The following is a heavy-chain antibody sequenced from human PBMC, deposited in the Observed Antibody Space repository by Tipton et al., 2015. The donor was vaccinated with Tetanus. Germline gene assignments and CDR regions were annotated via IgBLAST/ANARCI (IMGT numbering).Heavy chain of an antibody. Sequence: TLSLTCSVSGGSVNSGTYYWSWIRQPPGKGLEWLGDIYYGGATQYNPSLESRVTISMDTSKNQVSLRLTSVTAADTAVYYCARGLPRESFYLDYWGQGKQVSVSS. J-gene: IGHJ4*02. D-gene: IGHD3-3*01. CDR3: ARGLPRESFYLDY. V-gene: IGHV4-61*01. CDR1: GGSVNSGTYY. CDR2: IYYGGAT.